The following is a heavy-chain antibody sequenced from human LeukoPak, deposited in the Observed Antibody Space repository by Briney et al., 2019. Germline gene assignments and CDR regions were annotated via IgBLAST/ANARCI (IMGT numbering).Heavy chain of an antibody. V-gene: IGHV3-53*01. CDR3: ARDSSGPAF. D-gene: IGHD6-19*01. J-gene: IGHJ4*02. CDR2: IYRDGKT. Sequence: GGSLRLSCAASGFSVSSSYMNWVRQAPGKGLEWVSIIYRDGKTFYADYVKGRFTISRDSSKNTLYLQMNSLKAEDTAVYYCARDSSGPAFWGQGTLVTVSS. CDR1: GFSVSSSY.